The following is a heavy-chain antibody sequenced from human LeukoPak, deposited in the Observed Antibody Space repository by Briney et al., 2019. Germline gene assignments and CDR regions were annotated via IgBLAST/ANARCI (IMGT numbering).Heavy chain of an antibody. CDR3: ARDKRVSSGWYEPDYYYYGMDV. D-gene: IGHD6-19*01. J-gene: IGHJ6*02. CDR1: GGTFSSYA. V-gene: IGHV1-69*13. CDR2: IIPIFGTA. Sequence: GASVKVSCKASGGTFSSYAISWVRQAPGQGLEWMGGIIPIFGTANYAQKFQGRVTITADESTSTAYMELSSLRSEDTAVYYCARDKRVSSGWYEPDYYYYGMDVWGQGTTVTVSS.